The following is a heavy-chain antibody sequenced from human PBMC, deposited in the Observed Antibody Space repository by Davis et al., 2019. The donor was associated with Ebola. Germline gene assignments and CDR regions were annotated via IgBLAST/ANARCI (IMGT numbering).Heavy chain of an antibody. J-gene: IGHJ5*02. CDR3: ARGPDDTAWFDP. CDR2: IIPILGIA. D-gene: IGHD3-9*01. V-gene: IGHV1-69*04. Sequence: SVKVSCKASGYTFTGYYMHWVRQAPGQGLEWMGRIIPILGIANYAQKFQGRVTITADKSTSTAYMELSSLRSEDTAVYYCARGPDDTAWFDPWGQGTLVTVSS. CDR1: GYTFTGYY.